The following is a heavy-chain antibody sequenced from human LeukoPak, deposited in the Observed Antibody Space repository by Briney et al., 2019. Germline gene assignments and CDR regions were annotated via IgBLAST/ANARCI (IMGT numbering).Heavy chain of an antibody. CDR2: ITGSGGST. CDR3: AKGSSSSRPYYFDY. D-gene: IGHD6-6*01. CDR1: GFSFSTYA. V-gene: IGHV3-23*01. Sequence: GGSLRLSCAASGFSFSTYAMTWVRQAPGEGLEWVSAITGSGGSTYHADSVKGRFTISRDNSKNTLFLQMNGLRVEDTAVYYCAKGSSSSRPYYFDYWGQGTLVTVSS. J-gene: IGHJ4*02.